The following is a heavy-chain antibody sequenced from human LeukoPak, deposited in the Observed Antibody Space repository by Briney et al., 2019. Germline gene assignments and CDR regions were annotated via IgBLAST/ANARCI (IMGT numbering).Heavy chain of an antibody. CDR3: TRDRSGYYYNWFDP. Sequence: GGSLRLSCTASGFTFGDYTMNWVRQAPGKGLEWVGCIRSKAYGGTTEYAASVKGRFTISRDDSKTIAYLQMNSLKTEDTALYYCTRDRSGYYYNWFDPWGQGTLVTVSS. CDR2: IRSKAYGGTT. V-gene: IGHV3-49*04. CDR1: GFTFGDYT. D-gene: IGHD3-22*01. J-gene: IGHJ5*02.